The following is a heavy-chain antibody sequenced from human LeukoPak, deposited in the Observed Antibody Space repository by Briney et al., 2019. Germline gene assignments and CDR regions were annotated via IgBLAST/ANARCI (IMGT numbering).Heavy chain of an antibody. CDR2: IKQDGSEK. CDR1: GLTFSNYW. D-gene: IGHD6-6*01. V-gene: IGHV3-7*01. CDR3: GRTGIAARPYYMDV. J-gene: IGHJ6*03. Sequence: GGSLRLSCAASGLTFSNYWMTWVRQAPGKGLEWVASIKQDGSEKYYVDSVKGRFTISRDNAKNSLYLQMNSLRAEDTAVYYCGRTGIAARPYYMDVWGKGTTVTVSS.